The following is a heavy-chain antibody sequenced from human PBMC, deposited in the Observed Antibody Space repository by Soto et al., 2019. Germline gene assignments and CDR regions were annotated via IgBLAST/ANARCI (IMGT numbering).Heavy chain of an antibody. J-gene: IGHJ4*02. CDR1: GFTFSSYA. Sequence: EVQFLQSGGGLVQPAGSLRLSCAASGFTFSSYAMSWVRQAPGKGLEWVSAITGDGGDTYHADSVKGRFTISRDNSKNTLSLQMNSLRAEETAVYFCAKGSSSSRPYYFDYWGQGSLVTVSS. CDR3: AKGSSSSRPYYFDY. D-gene: IGHD2-2*01. CDR2: ITGDGGDT. V-gene: IGHV3-23*01.